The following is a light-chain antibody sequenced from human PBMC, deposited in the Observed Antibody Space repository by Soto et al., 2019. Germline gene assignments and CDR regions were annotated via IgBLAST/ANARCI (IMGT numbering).Light chain of an antibody. CDR3: SSYTSSSSYV. CDR1: SSDVGGYNY. V-gene: IGLV2-14*01. J-gene: IGLJ1*01. CDR2: DVS. Sequence: QSALTQPASVSGSPGQSITISCTGTSSDVGGYNYVSWYQQHQGKAPKLMIYDVSNRPSGVSNRFSGSKSGNTASLTISGLQAEDEADYYCSSYTSSSSYVFATGTKLTVL.